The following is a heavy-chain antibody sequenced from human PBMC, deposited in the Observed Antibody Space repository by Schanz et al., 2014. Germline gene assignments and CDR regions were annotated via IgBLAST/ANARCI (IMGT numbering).Heavy chain of an antibody. CDR3: AKDPYGSGNHYTY. J-gene: IGHJ4*02. Sequence: EVQLVESGGGLVQPGGSLRLSCAASGFNFRSYPMSWVRQAPGKGLEWVSAISASGGSTYYADSVKGRFTISRDNSKNPLYVQVNSLRAEDTAVYYCAKDPYGSGNHYTYWGRGALVSVSS. V-gene: IGHV3-23*04. CDR1: GFNFRSYP. CDR2: ISASGGST. D-gene: IGHD3-10*01.